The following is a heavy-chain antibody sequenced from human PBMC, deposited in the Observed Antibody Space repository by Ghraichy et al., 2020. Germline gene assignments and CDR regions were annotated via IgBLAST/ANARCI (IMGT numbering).Heavy chain of an antibody. Sequence: GGSLRLSCAASGFTFSDSYMSWIRQAPGTGLEWISYITSSGRYTNYADSVKGRFTISRDNGKNSLFLQMNSLGAEDTAVYYCARGRHHPSGSHDFFDLWGQGTLVIVSS. D-gene: IGHD3-10*01. CDR2: ITSSGRYT. J-gene: IGHJ4*02. CDR3: ARGRHHPSGSHDFFDL. CDR1: GFTFSDSY. V-gene: IGHV3-11*06.